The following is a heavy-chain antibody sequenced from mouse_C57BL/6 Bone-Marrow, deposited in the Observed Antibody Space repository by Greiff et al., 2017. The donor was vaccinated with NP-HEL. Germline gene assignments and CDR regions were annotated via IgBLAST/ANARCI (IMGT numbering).Heavy chain of an antibody. CDR1: GYTFTSHG. V-gene: IGHV1-81*01. Sequence: QVQLQQSGAELARPGASVKLSCKASGYTFTSHGISWVKQRTGQGLEWIGEIYPRSGNTYYNEKFKGKATLTADKSSSTAYMELRSLTSEDSAVYFCARDYYGSSAFAYWGQGTLVTVSA. CDR3: ARDYYGSSAFAY. D-gene: IGHD1-1*01. CDR2: IYPRSGNT. J-gene: IGHJ3*01.